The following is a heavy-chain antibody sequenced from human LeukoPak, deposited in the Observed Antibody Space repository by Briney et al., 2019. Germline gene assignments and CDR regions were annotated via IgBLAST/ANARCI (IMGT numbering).Heavy chain of an antibody. V-gene: IGHV3-48*04. D-gene: IGHD6-13*01. J-gene: IGHJ5*02. CDR2: ISVGSSTI. CDR3: ASRSSTWYDMGNWFDP. Sequence: PGGSLRLSCAASGFTFSSYSMNWVRQAPGKGLEWGSYISVGSSTIYYADSVKGRFTISRDNAKNSLYLQMNSLRAEDTAVYYCASRSSTWYDMGNWFDPWGQGTLVIVLS. CDR1: GFTFSSYS.